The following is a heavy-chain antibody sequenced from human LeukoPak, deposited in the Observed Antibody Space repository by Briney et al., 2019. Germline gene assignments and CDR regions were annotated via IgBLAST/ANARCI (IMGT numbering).Heavy chain of an antibody. CDR3: TTERNWELLRPYGLDI. CDR2: IRTKIEGETR. D-gene: IGHD1-26*01. V-gene: IGHV3-15*01. CDR1: GFNFNYVW. Sequence: GGALRLSCAASGFNFNYVWMNWVRQAPAKGLEWVGRIRTKIEGETRDYPAPVKGRFTISRDDSKTTLYLQMNGLKTEDSAVYYCTTERNWELLRPYGLDIWGQGTTVTVSS. J-gene: IGHJ6*02.